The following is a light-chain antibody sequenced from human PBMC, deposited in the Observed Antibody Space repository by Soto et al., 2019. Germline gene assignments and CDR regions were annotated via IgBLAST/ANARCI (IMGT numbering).Light chain of an antibody. J-gene: IGKJ4*01. CDR2: DES. CDR3: QQYNKWPLT. Sequence: EIVMTQSPATLSVSPGERATLSCRASQSVSSNLAWYQQKPGQAPRLLIYDESTRATAVPARFSGSGSGTEFTLTISSLQSEDFAVYYCQQYNKWPLTFGGGTKVEIK. V-gene: IGKV3-15*01. CDR1: QSVSSN.